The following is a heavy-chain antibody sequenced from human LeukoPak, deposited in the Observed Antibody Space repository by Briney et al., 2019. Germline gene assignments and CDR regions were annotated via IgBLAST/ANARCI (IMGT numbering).Heavy chain of an antibody. CDR3: AKGVRDSSGYYFDY. V-gene: IGHV3-9*01. D-gene: IGHD3-22*01. J-gene: IGHJ4*02. Sequence: GGSLRLSCAASGFTFSNAWMSWVRQAPGKGLEWVSGISWNSGSIGYADSVKGRFTISSDNAKNSLYLQMNSLRAEDTALYYCAKGVRDSSGYYFDYWGQGTLVTVSS. CDR1: GFTFSNAW. CDR2: ISWNSGSI.